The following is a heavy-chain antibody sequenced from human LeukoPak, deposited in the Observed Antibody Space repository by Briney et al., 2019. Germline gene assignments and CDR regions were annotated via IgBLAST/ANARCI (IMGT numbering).Heavy chain of an antibody. Sequence: PGGSLRLSCAAPGFTSSSTGMSWVRQAPGKGLEWVSGISGGNTFYADSVKGRFTISRDNSKSTLYLQMDSLRVEDTAIYYCARGTGAAAGPDRGIHWGQGTLVTVSS. CDR1: GFTSSSTG. CDR3: ARGTGAAAGPDRGIH. J-gene: IGHJ4*02. CDR2: ISGGNT. D-gene: IGHD6-13*01. V-gene: IGHV3-23*01.